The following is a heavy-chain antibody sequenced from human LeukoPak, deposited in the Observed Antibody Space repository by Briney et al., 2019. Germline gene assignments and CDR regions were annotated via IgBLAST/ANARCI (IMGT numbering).Heavy chain of an antibody. CDR1: GYTFTRRY. V-gene: IGHV1-46*01. CDR3: ARDNSVGDTAWWFDP. D-gene: IGHD1-26*01. J-gene: IGHJ5*02. Sequence: ASVKVSCKASGYTFTRRYMHWVRQAPGQGLEWMGVINPGGSWTSYAQKFQGRVTMTRDMSTSSDYMELSSLRSEDTAVYYCARDNSVGDTAWWFDPWGQGTLVTVSS. CDR2: INPGGSWT.